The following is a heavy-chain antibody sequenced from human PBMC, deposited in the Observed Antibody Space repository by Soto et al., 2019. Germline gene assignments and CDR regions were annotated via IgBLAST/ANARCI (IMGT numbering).Heavy chain of an antibody. CDR1: GYSFTSYW. V-gene: IGHV5-51*01. D-gene: IGHD3-22*01. CDR2: IYPDDSDT. Sequence: GESLKISCKGSGYSFTSYWIGWVRQLTGKGLEWMGIIYPDDSDTRYSPSFQGQVTISADKSISTAHLQWSSLKALDTAMYYCARLCRDYDSSGIHLATFDIWGQGTMVTVSS. CDR3: ARLCRDYDSSGIHLATFDI. J-gene: IGHJ3*02.